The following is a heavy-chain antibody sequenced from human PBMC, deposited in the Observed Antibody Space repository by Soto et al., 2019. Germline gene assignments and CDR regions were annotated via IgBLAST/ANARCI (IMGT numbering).Heavy chain of an antibody. CDR3: AKSATMVRGVIVTRNWDY. CDR2: ISGSGGST. Sequence: GGSLRLSCAASGFTFSSYAMSWVRQAPGKGLEWVSAISGSGGSTYYADSVEGRFTISRDNSKNTLYLQMNSLRAEDTAVYYCAKSATMVRGVIVTRNWDYWGQGTLVTVSS. D-gene: IGHD3-10*01. V-gene: IGHV3-23*01. J-gene: IGHJ4*02. CDR1: GFTFSSYA.